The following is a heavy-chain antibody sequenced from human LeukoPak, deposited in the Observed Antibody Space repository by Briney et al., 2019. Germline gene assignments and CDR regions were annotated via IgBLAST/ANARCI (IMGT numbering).Heavy chain of an antibody. Sequence: SETLSLTCTVSGGSISRYYWSWIRQPAGKGLEWIGRIYTSGSTNYNPSMKSRVTMSVDTYKNQSSLKLSSVTAADPAVYYCARSGGKFNAFDIWGQRTMVTVSS. CDR3: ARSGGKFNAFDI. J-gene: IGHJ3*02. CDR2: IYTSGST. CDR1: GGSISRYY. V-gene: IGHV4-4*07. D-gene: IGHD3-16*01.